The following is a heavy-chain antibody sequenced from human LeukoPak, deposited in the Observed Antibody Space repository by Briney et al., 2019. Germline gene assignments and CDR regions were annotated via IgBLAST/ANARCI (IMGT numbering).Heavy chain of an antibody. J-gene: IGHJ4*02. CDR2: ISAYNGNT. CDR3: ARDYSYDILTGTTDYFDS. CDR1: GYTFTSYG. Sequence: ASVKVSCKASGYTFTSYGISWVRQAPGQGLEWMGWISAYNGNTNYAQELQGRVTMGTDTPTSTVYMELRSLKSDDTAVYYCARDYSYDILTGTTDYFDSWGQGTLVTVSS. D-gene: IGHD3-9*01. V-gene: IGHV1-18*01.